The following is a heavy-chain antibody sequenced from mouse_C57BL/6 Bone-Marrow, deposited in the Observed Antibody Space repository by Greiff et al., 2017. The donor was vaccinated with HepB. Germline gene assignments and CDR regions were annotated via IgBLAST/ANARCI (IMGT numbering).Heavy chain of an antibody. CDR3: AGHGDYYYGPYYAMDY. D-gene: IGHD1-1*01. CDR2: IWSDGST. V-gene: IGHV2-6-1*01. J-gene: IGHJ4*01. Sequence: VKLMESGPGLVAPSQSLSITCTVSGFSLTSYGVHWVRQPPGKGLEWLVVIWSDGSTTYNSALKSRLSISKDNSKSQVFLKMNSLQTDDTAMYYCAGHGDYYYGPYYAMDYWGQGTSVTVSS. CDR1: GFSLTSYG.